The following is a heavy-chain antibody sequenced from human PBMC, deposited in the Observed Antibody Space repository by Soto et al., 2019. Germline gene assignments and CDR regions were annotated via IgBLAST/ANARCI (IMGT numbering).Heavy chain of an antibody. CDR3: AKTRQAPVGTHFFDL. CDR1: GFTFSSFA. Sequence: PGGSPRLSCEGSGFTFSSFAMGWVRQAPGKGLEWLSSVSADGVSSFSADSVRGRFRVSRDNSKNTLFLQMRFLRVEDTAVYYCAKTRQAPVGTHFFDLWGQGTQVTVSS. J-gene: IGHJ4*02. CDR2: VSADGVSS. V-gene: IGHV3-23*01.